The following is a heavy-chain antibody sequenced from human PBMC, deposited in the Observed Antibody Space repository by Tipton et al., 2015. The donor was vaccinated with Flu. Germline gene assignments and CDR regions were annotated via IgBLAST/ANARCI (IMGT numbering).Heavy chain of an antibody. CDR1: GFAFSDYG. Sequence: AASGFAFSDYGMHWVRQAPGKGLEWVAVAWYDGSKEYYADSAKGRFTISRDNSRNTLFLQMNSLRGEDTAVYYCARETLPSGSYSSLAFQYGMDVWGRGTAVTVSS. CDR2: AWYDGSKE. CDR3: ARETLPSGSYSSLAFQYGMDV. D-gene: IGHD1-26*01. J-gene: IGHJ6*02. V-gene: IGHV3-33*02.